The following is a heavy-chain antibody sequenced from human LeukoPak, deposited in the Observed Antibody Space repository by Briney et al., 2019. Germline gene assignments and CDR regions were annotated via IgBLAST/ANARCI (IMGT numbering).Heavy chain of an antibody. Sequence: GGSLRLSCAASGFTFSSYAMSWVRQAPGKGLEWVSAISGSGGSAYYADSVKGRFTISRDNSKNTLYLQMNSLRAEDTALYYCARTRGSSWYSDFDYWGQGTLVTVSS. CDR2: ISGSGGSA. CDR3: ARTRGSSWYSDFDY. D-gene: IGHD6-13*01. J-gene: IGHJ4*02. CDR1: GFTFSSYA. V-gene: IGHV3-23*01.